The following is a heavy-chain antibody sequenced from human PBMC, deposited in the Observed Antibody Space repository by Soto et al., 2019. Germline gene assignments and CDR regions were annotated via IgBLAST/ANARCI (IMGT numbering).Heavy chain of an antibody. CDR1: GGAFSSSG. CDR3: ARSRPQGSDLPGVIPWDALDV. D-gene: IGHD2-21*01. Sequence: QVQLVQSGAEMKKPGSSVRVSCKASGGAFSSSGISWVRQAPGQGLEWMAGVIPIFGTTKNAPKFQGRVTVSADESTSTAYMELNSLRSEDTAVYFCARSRPQGSDLPGVIPWDALDVWGQGTLVTVSS. CDR2: VIPIFGTT. V-gene: IGHV1-69*01. J-gene: IGHJ3*01.